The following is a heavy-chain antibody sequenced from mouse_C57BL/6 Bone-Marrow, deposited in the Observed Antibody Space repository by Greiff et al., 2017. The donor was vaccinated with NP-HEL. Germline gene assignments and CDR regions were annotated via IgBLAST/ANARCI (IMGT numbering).Heavy chain of an antibody. J-gene: IGHJ1*03. CDR1: GFTFSSYA. D-gene: IGHD1-1*01. V-gene: IGHV5-4*01. Sequence: DVKLVESGGGLVKPGGSLKLSCAASGFTFSSYAMSWVRQTPEKRLEWVATISDGGSYTYYPDNVKGRFTISRDNAKNNLYLQMSHLKSEDTAMYYCARDNYGSSYGYFDGWGTGTTVTVSS. CDR3: ARDNYGSSYGYFDG. CDR2: ISDGGSYT.